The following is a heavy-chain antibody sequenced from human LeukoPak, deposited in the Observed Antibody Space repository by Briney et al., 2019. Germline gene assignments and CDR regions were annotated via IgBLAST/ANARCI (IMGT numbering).Heavy chain of an antibody. J-gene: IGHJ4*02. V-gene: IGHV1-18*01. CDR2: ISAYNGNT. CDR3: ARTNLDCKNGVCYDY. CDR1: DYTFINYG. D-gene: IGHD2-8*01. Sequence: AASVKVSCKASDYTFINYGISWVRQAPGQGLEWMGWISAYNGNTYYAQKFQGRVTVTTDTSTSTAYMDLRSLRSNDTAVYYCARTNLDCKNGVCYDYWGQGTPVTVSS.